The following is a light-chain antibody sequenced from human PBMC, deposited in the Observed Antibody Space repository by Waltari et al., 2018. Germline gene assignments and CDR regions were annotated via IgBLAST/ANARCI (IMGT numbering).Light chain of an antibody. Sequence: ELVLTQSPGTLSLSPGERATLSCRAIQSVSRTLAWYQQKPGQAPRRLIYDASSRATGIPDRFSGSGSGTDFSLTITRLEPEDFAVYYCQHYVSLPVTFGQGTKVEIK. CDR1: QSVSRT. J-gene: IGKJ1*01. CDR3: QHYVSLPVT. CDR2: DAS. V-gene: IGKV3-20*01.